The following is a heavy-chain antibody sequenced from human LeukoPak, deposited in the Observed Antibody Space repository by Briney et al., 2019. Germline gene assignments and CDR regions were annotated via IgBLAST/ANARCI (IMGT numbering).Heavy chain of an antibody. V-gene: IGHV1-69*06. Sequence: ASVKVSCKASGGTFSSYAISWVRQAPGQGLGWMGGIIPIFGTANYAQKFQGRVTITADKSTSTAYMELSSLRSEDTAVYYCARFKPGSSWHYFDYWGQGTLVTVSS. CDR2: IIPIFGTA. J-gene: IGHJ4*02. CDR1: GGTFSSYA. D-gene: IGHD6-13*01. CDR3: ARFKPGSSWHYFDY.